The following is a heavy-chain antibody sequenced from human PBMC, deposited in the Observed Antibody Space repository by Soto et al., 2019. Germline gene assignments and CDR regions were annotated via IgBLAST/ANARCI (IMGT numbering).Heavy chain of an antibody. CDR3: AKDLIVAVAGAL. D-gene: IGHD6-19*01. Sequence: EVQLVESGGDWVQPGGSLRLSCVVSGFTFMSYSMNWVRQAPGKGLEWISCIDSGSRTMDYAESVKGRFTISRDNAKNTLYLPMNCLRDEDTAVYYCAKDLIVAVAGALWGQGTLVTFSS. CDR1: GFTFMSYS. CDR2: IDSGSRTM. J-gene: IGHJ4*02. V-gene: IGHV3-48*02.